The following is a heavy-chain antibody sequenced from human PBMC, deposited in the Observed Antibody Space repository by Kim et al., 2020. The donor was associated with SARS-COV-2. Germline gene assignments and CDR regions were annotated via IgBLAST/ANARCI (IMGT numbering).Heavy chain of an antibody. V-gene: IGHV4-34*01. CDR1: GGSFSGYY. CDR2: INHSGST. J-gene: IGHJ5*02. CDR3: ARGRWDIVVVVAATWGWFDP. D-gene: IGHD2-15*01. Sequence: SETLSLTCAVYGGSFSGYYWSWIRQPPGKGLEWIGEINHSGSTNYNPSLKSRVTISVDTSKNQFSLKLSSVTAADTAVYYCARGRWDIVVVVAATWGWFDPWGQGTLVTVSS.